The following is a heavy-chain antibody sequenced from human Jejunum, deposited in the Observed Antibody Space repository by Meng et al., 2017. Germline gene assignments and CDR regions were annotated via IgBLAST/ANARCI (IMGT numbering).Heavy chain of an antibody. CDR3: ARGDGHRWYRFEY. CDR1: GGSISSSDYY. CDR2: FCYSGTT. J-gene: IGHJ4*02. Sequence: SETLSLTCTVSGGSISSSDYYWGWIRQPPGKGLEWIGSFCYSGTTFRNPSLKSRVDISLDTSKNQFSLKVTSVTAADTAVYYCARGDGHRWYRFEYWGQGTLVTVSS. V-gene: IGHV4-39*07. D-gene: IGHD1-26*01.